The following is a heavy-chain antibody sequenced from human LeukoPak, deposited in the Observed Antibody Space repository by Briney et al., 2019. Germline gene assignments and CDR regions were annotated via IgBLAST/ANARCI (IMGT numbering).Heavy chain of an antibody. V-gene: IGHV1-69*13. J-gene: IGHJ4*02. Sequence: ASVKVSXKASGGTSSSYAISWVRQAPGQGLEWMGGIIPIFGTANYAQKFQGRVTITADESTSTAYMELSSLRSEDTAVYYCARLEITTVTASDYWGQGTLVTVSS. CDR3: ARLEITTVTASDY. D-gene: IGHD4-17*01. CDR1: GGTSSSYA. CDR2: IIPIFGTA.